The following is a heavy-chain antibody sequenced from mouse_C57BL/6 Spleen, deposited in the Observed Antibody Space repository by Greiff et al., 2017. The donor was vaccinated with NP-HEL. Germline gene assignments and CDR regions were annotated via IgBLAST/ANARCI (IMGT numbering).Heavy chain of an antibody. Sequence: QVTLKESGPGILQSSQTLSLTCSFSGFSLSTSGMGVSWIRQPSGKGLEWLAHIYWDDDKRYNPSLKSRLTISKDTSRNQVFLKITSVDTADTATYYCARRATVGPYWYFDVWGTGTTVTVSS. CDR3: ARRATVGPYWYFDV. J-gene: IGHJ1*03. CDR2: IYWDDDK. CDR1: GFSLSTSGMG. V-gene: IGHV8-12*01. D-gene: IGHD1-1*01.